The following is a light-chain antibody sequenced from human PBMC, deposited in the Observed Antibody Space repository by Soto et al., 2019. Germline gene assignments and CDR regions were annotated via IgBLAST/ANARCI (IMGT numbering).Light chain of an antibody. V-gene: IGLV2-14*03. CDR2: DVS. CDR3: SSYTRDSLLEVV. J-gene: IGLJ2*01. CDR1: SSGVGAYNY. Sequence: QSVLTQPASVSGSPGQSITISCTGTSSGVGAYNYVSWHQQHPGKAPKLMIYDVSNRPSGVSNRFSGSKSGNTASLTISGLQAEDEADYYCSSYTRDSLLEVVFGGGTKLTVL.